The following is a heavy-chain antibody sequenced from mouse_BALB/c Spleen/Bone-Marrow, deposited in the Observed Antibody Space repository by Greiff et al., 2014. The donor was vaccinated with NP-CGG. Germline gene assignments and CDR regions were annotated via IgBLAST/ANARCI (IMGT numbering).Heavy chain of an antibody. CDR3: ARYYYGSSYFDY. D-gene: IGHD1-1*01. CDR2: IDPANGNT. CDR1: GFNIKDTY. J-gene: IGHJ2*01. V-gene: IGHV14-3*02. Sequence: SGAELVKPGASVKLSCTASGFNIKDTYMHWVKQRPEQGLEWIGRIDPANGNTKYDPKFQGKATITADTPSNTAYLQLSSLTSEDTAVYYCARYYYGSSYFDYWGQGTTLTVSS.